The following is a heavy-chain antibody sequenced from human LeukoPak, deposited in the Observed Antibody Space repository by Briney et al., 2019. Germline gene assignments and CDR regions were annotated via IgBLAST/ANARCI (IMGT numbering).Heavy chain of an antibody. V-gene: IGHV3-7*05. CDR2: IKQDGSEK. Sequence: PGGSLRLSCAASGFTFNNYWMSWVRQAPGKGLEWVANIKQDGSEKYYVDSVKGRFTISRDNAENSLYLQLNGLRAADTAVYYCARDCCSGVTCYSGYWGQGTLVTVSS. CDR1: GFTFNNYW. CDR3: ARDCCSGVTCYSGY. D-gene: IGHD2-15*01. J-gene: IGHJ4*02.